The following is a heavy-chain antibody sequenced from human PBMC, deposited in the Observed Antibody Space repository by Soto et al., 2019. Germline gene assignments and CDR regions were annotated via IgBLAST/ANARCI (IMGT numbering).Heavy chain of an antibody. J-gene: IGHJ4*02. Sequence: SETMSLTCTVSGGSMSRYYWTWIRQPPGKGLEWIGNIHYTGTTDYNPSLKSRVTISVDTSKTQFSLNLRSVTAADTAVYYCARDLAAVPRAFDYWGRGTLVTVSS. D-gene: IGHD6-13*01. CDR2: IHYTGTT. V-gene: IGHV4-59*01. CDR1: GGSMSRYY. CDR3: ARDLAAVPRAFDY.